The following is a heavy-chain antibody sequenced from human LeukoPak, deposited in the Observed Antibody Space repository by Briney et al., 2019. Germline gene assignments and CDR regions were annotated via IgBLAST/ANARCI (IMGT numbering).Heavy chain of an antibody. D-gene: IGHD5-12*01. CDR3: ARDLRDDGYNL. J-gene: IGHJ4*02. Sequence: GGSLRLSCAASGFTFSSYSMNWVRQAPGKGLEWVSSISSSGSYIYYADSVKGRFTISRDNAKNSLYLQMNSLRAEDTAVYYCARDLRDDGYNLWGQGTLVTVSS. CDR1: GFTFSSYS. V-gene: IGHV3-21*01. CDR2: ISSSGSYI.